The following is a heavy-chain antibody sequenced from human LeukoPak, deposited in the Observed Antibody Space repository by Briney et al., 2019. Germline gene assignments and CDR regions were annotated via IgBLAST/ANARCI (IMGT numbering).Heavy chain of an antibody. Sequence: ASVKVSCKASGYTFTSYDINWVRQATRQGLEWMGWMNPNSGNTGYAQKFQGRVTITRNTSISTAYMELSSQRSEDTAVYYCARKDRWVRGTNYWGQGTLVTVSS. CDR3: ARKDRWVRGTNY. V-gene: IGHV1-8*03. D-gene: IGHD3-10*01. J-gene: IGHJ4*02. CDR1: GYTFTSYD. CDR2: MNPNSGNT.